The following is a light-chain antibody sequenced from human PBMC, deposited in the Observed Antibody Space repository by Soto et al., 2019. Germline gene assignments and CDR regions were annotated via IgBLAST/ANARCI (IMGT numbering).Light chain of an antibody. CDR2: EVN. CDR1: SSDIGGYNYNY. J-gene: IGLJ2*01. CDR3: RSYSPSHVF. V-gene: IGLV2-8*01. Sequence: QSALTQPPSASGSPGQSVTISCTGTSSDIGGYNYNYVSWYQQHPGKAPKLMIYEVNKPPSGVPDRFSGSKSGNTASLTVSGLRGDGEATYSSRSYSPSHVFFGEGTKLT.